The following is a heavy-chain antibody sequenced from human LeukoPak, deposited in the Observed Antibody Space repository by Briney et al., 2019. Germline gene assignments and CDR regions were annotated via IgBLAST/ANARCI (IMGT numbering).Heavy chain of an antibody. CDR1: GITFSDSD. D-gene: IGHD6-19*01. CDR2: ITTKRSNYAT. CDR3: TTYRSGHW. Sequence: GGSLRLSCAASGITFSDSDIHWVRQASGKGLEWVGRITTKRSNYATAYTASVKGRFTISRHDSENTAYLQMNSLKTEDTALYYCTTYRSGHWWGQGTLVTVSS. J-gene: IGHJ4*02. V-gene: IGHV3-73*01.